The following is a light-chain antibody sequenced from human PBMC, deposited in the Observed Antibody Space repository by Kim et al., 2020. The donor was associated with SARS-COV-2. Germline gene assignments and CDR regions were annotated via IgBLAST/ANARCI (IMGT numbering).Light chain of an antibody. CDR3: QVWDSSSDHVV. J-gene: IGLJ2*01. Sequence: APGKTARIACGGNNIGSKSVHWYQQEPGPAPVLVIYYDSDRPSGTPERFSGSNSGNTATLTISRVEAGDEADYYCQVWDSSSDHVVFGGGTQLTVL. CDR1: NIGSKS. CDR2: YDS. V-gene: IGLV3-21*04.